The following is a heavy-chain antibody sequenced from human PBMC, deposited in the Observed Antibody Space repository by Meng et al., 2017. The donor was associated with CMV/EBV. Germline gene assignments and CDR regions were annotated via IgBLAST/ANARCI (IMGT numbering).Heavy chain of an antibody. CDR1: ETTFTGYY. J-gene: IGHJ2*01. CDR2: INPNSGGT. Sequence: VQMVQSGAEVKKPGASVKVSCKASETTFTGYYMHWVRQAPGQGLEWMGWINPNSGGTNYAQKFQGRVTMTRDTSISTAYMELSRLRSDDTAVYYCATYIGNYINWYFDLWGRGTLVTVSS. D-gene: IGHD1-7*01. CDR3: ATYIGNYINWYFDL. V-gene: IGHV1-2*02.